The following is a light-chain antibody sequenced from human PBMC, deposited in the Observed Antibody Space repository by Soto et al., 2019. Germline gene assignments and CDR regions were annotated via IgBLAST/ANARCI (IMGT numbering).Light chain of an antibody. CDR3: SSYTSDSSYV. V-gene: IGLV2-14*01. J-gene: IGLJ1*01. CDR2: EVS. CDR1: SSDGGGYDY. Sequence: QSALTQPASVSGAPGQSITISCTGTSSDGGGYDYVSWYQLHPGKAPKLMVFEVSNRPSGVSYRFSGSKSGNTASLFISGLQAEGEADYYCSSYTSDSSYVFGSGTKVTVL.